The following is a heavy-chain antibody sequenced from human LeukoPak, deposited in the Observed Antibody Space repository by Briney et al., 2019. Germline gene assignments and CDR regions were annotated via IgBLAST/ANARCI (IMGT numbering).Heavy chain of an antibody. CDR1: GFTFRRYS. CDR3: AKVPLDGDILTGRYYMDV. V-gene: IGHV3-7*03. J-gene: IGHJ6*03. CDR2: IKQDGSEI. D-gene: IGHD3-9*01. Sequence: GGSLRLSCAASGFTFRRYSMSWVRQAPGKGLEWVANIKQDGSEIYYVDSVKGRFTISRDNSKNTLYLQMNSLRAEDTAVYYCAKVPLDGDILTGRYYMDVWGKGTTVTVSS.